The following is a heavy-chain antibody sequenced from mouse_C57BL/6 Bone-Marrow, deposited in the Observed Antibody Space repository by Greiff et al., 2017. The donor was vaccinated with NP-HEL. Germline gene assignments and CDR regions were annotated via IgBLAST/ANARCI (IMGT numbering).Heavy chain of an antibody. D-gene: IGHD1-1*01. J-gene: IGHJ3*01. CDR2: IDPSDSYT. CDR1: GYTFTSYW. Sequence: QVQLQQPGAELVRPGTSVKLSCKASGYTFTSYWMHWVKQRPGQGLEWIGVIDPSDSYTNYNQKFKGKATLTVDTSSSTAYMQLSSLTSEDSAVYYCAREVIYYYGSSYLFAYWGQGTLVTVSA. V-gene: IGHV1-59*01. CDR3: AREVIYYYGSSYLFAY.